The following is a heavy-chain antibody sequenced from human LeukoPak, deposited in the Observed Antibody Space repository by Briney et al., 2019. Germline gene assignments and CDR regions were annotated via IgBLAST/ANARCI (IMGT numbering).Heavy chain of an antibody. CDR3: ARDATKNDAFDI. J-gene: IGHJ3*02. Sequence: SETLSLTCTVSGGSISSYYWSWIRQPPGKGLEWIGYIYYSGSTNYNPSLKSRLTISVDTSKHQFSLKLSSVTAADTAVYYCARDATKNDAFDIWGQGTMVTVSS. V-gene: IGHV4-59*01. CDR2: IYYSGST. CDR1: GGSISSYY.